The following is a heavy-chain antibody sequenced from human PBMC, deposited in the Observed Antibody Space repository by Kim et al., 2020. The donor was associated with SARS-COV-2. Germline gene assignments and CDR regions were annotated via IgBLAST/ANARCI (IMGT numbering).Heavy chain of an antibody. V-gene: IGHV3-30*04. D-gene: IGHD2-2*01. J-gene: IGHJ3*02. Sequence: GGSLRLSCAASGFTFSSYAMHWVRQAPGKGLEWVAVISYDGSNKYYADSVKGRFTISRDNSKNTLYLQMNSLRAEDTAVYYCARGLSSTTPGAFDIWGQGTMVTVSS. CDR1: GFTFSSYA. CDR3: ARGLSSTTPGAFDI. CDR2: ISYDGSNK.